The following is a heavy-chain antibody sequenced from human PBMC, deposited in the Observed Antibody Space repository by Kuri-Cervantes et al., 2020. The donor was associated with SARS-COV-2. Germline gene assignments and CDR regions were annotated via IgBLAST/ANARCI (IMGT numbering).Heavy chain of an antibody. V-gene: IGHV4-59*01. CDR3: ARGARWLQFFFFDY. J-gene: IGHJ4*02. CDR1: GGSISSYY. CDR2: IYYSGST. Sequence: SETLSLTCTVSGGSISSYYWSWIRQPPGKGLEWIGYIYYSGSTNYNPSLKSRVTISVDTSKNQFSLKLSSVTAADTAVYYCARGARWLQFFFFDYWGQGTLVTVSS. D-gene: IGHD5-24*01.